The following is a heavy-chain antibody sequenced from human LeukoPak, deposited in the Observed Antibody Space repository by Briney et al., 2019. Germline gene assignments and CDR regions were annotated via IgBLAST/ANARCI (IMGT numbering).Heavy chain of an antibody. D-gene: IGHD3-10*01. CDR2: ISYDGSNK. V-gene: IGHV3-30*18. Sequence: GGSLRLSCAASGFTFSSYGMHWVRQAPGKGLEWVAVISYDGSNKYYADSVKGRFTISRDNSKNTLYLQMNSLRAEDTAVYYCAKDGDYYGSGSYYSGGFDYWGQGTLVTVSS. CDR1: GFTFSSYG. CDR3: AKDGDYYGSGSYYSGGFDY. J-gene: IGHJ4*02.